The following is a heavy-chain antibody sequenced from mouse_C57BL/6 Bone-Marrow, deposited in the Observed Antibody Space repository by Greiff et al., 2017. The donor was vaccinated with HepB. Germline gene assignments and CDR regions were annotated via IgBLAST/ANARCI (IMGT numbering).Heavy chain of an antibody. J-gene: IGHJ2*01. CDR3: TTYYPYYFDY. D-gene: IGHD1-1*01. CDR1: GFNIKDDY. V-gene: IGHV14-4*01. Sequence: VQLQQSGAELVRPGASVKLSCTASGFNIKDDYMHSVKQRPEQGLEWIGWIDPENGDTEYASKFQGKATITADTSSNTAYLQLSSLTSEDTAVYYCTTYYPYYFDYWGQGTTLTVSS. CDR2: IDPENGDT.